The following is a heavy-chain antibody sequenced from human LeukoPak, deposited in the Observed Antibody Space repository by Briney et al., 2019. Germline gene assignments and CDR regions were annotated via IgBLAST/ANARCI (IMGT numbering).Heavy chain of an antibody. V-gene: IGHV4-59*08. CDR2: IYCSGST. D-gene: IGHD6-19*01. J-gene: IGHJ1*01. CDR3: ARLLPAVAGTSYFPH. CDR1: GVSLRNYY. Sequence: PSEALSLTCTGSGVSLRNYYWGWLRQAPGKGLEWVGDIYCSGSTNYNPSLERRVIISVDTSRNQFSLKLSSVTAADTAVYFCARLLPAVAGTSYFPHWGQGTLVTVSS.